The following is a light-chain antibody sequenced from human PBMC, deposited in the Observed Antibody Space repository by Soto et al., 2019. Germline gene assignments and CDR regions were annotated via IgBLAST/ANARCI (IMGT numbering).Light chain of an antibody. Sequence: QSVLTQPPSVSGAPGQRVTISCTGSSSNIGAGYDVHWYQQLPGTAPKLLIYGNSNRPSGVPDRFSGSKSGTSASLAITGLQAEDEAAYYCQSYDCSLSGYVFGTGTKVTVL. CDR3: QSYDCSLSGYV. J-gene: IGLJ1*01. CDR2: GNS. CDR1: SSNIGAGYD. V-gene: IGLV1-40*01.